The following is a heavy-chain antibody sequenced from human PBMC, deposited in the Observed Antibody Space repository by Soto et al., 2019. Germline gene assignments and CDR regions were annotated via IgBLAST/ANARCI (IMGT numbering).Heavy chain of an antibody. CDR3: ARVPPYYDILTGYSPPHYFDY. CDR1: GYTFTSYG. Sequence: ASVKVSCKASGYTFTSYGISWVRQAPGQGLEWMGWISAYNGNTNYAQKLRGRVTMTTDTSTSTAYMELRSLRSDDTAVYYCARVPPYYDILTGYSPPHYFDYWGQGTLVTVSS. CDR2: ISAYNGNT. D-gene: IGHD3-9*01. V-gene: IGHV1-18*01. J-gene: IGHJ4*02.